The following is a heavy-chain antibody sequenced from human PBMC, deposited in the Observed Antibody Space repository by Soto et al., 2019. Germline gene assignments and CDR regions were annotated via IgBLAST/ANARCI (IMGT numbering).Heavy chain of an antibody. CDR1: GDSVSSNSAA. J-gene: IGHJ5*02. V-gene: IGHV6-1*01. D-gene: IGHD6-13*01. Sequence: PSPTLSLPCVISGDSVSSNSAAWNWIRQSPSRGLEWLGRTYYRSKWYNDYAVSVKSRITINPDTSKNQFSLQLNSVTPEDTAVYYCARERARGWQLTYNWFDPWGQGTLVTVSS. CDR3: ARERARGWQLTYNWFDP. CDR2: TYYRSKWYN.